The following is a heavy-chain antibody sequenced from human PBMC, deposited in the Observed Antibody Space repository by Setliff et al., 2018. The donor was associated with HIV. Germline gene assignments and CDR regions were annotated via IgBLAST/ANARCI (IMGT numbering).Heavy chain of an antibody. D-gene: IGHD3-10*01. V-gene: IGHV4-4*07. CDR3: TRDRGTRYGSGKDFDS. Sequence: PSETLSLTCIVSGGSISTYYWSWIRQPAGEGLEWIGRIYPSGSTNYNPSLRSRVTLSVDTSKNHFSLKLNSVTAADTAAYYCTRDRGTRYGSGKDFDSWGQGILVTVSS. CDR1: GGSISTYY. J-gene: IGHJ4*02. CDR2: IYPSGST.